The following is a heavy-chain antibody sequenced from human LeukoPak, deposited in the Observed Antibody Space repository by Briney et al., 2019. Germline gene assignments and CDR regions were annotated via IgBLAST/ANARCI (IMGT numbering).Heavy chain of an antibody. V-gene: IGHV4-59*01. CDR3: ARAFRGGYYMDV. D-gene: IGHD3-16*01. CDR1: GGSISSYY. Sequence: SETLSLTSTVSGGSISSYYWSWIRQPPGKGLEWIGYLYSSGSTNYNPSLESRVTITEDTSKNQLSLRLNSVTAADTAAYYCARAFRGGYYMDVWGKGTTVTVSS. CDR2: LYSSGST. J-gene: IGHJ6*03.